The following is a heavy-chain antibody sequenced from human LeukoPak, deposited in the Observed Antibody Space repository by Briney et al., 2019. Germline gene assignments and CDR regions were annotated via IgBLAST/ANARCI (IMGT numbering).Heavy chain of an antibody. Sequence: PGGSLRLSCAASGFTFSSYAMSWVRQAPGKGLEGVSAISGSGGSTYYADCVKGRFTISRDNSKNTLYLQLNSLRAEDTAVYYCARRYCSTCPTGQAFDLWGQGTMVTVSS. CDR1: GFTFSSYA. CDR2: ISGSGGST. J-gene: IGHJ3*01. CDR3: ARRYCSTCPTGQAFDL. V-gene: IGHV3-23*01. D-gene: IGHD2-2*01.